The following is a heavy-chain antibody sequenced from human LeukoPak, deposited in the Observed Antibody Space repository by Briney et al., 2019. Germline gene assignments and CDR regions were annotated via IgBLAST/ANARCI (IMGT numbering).Heavy chain of an antibody. J-gene: IGHJ4*02. CDR3: ASLHYYDSSGYDY. CDR2: ISSSSDYI. V-gene: IGHV3-21*04. D-gene: IGHD3-22*01. Sequence: GGSLRLSCAASGFTFSSYSMNWVRQAPGKGLEWVSSISSSSDYIYYADSVKGRFTISRDNSKNTLYLQMNSLRAEDTAVYYCASLHYYDSSGYDYWGQGTLVTVSS. CDR1: GFTFSSYS.